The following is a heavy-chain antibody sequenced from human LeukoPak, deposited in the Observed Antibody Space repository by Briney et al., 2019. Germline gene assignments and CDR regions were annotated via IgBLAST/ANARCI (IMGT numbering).Heavy chain of an antibody. CDR2: INPNSGGT. D-gene: IGHD3-9*01. Sequence: ASVKVSCKASGYTFTSYGISWVRQAPGQGLEWMGWINPNSGGTNYAQKFQGRVTMTRDTSISTAYMELSRLRSDDTAVYYCASYHTDILTGTFDYWGQGTLVTVSS. CDR1: GYTFTSYG. V-gene: IGHV1-2*02. CDR3: ASYHTDILTGTFDY. J-gene: IGHJ4*02.